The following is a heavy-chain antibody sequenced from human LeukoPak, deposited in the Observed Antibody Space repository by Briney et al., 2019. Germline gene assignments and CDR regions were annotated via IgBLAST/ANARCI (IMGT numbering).Heavy chain of an antibody. Sequence: NPSETLSLTCAVYGGSFSGYYWSWIRQPPGKGLEWIGEINHSGSTNYNPSLKGRVTISVDTSKNQFSLRLSSVTAADTAVYYCARVLEGSSGQHWYFDLWGRGTLVTVSS. J-gene: IGHJ2*01. CDR3: ARVLEGSSGQHWYFDL. CDR1: GGSFSGYY. CDR2: INHSGST. V-gene: IGHV4-34*01. D-gene: IGHD6-19*01.